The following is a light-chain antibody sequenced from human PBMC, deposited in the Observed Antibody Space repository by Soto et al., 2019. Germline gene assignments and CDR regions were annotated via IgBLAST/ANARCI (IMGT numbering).Light chain of an antibody. CDR3: QQRSNSPLT. V-gene: IGKV3-11*01. Sequence: EIVLTQSPATLSLSPGERATLSCRASQSVSRYLVWYQQKPGQAPRLLIYDASNRATGIPARFSGSGSGTDFTLTISSLEPEDFAVYYCQQRSNSPLTFGGGTKVVNK. J-gene: IGKJ4*01. CDR2: DAS. CDR1: QSVSRY.